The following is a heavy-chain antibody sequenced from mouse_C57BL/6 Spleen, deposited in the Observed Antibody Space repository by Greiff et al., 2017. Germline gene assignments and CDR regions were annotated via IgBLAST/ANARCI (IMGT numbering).Heavy chain of an antibody. CDR3: VRQGVRSYAMDY. Sequence: EVQLVESGGGLVQPKGSLKLSCAASGFSFNTYAMNWVRQAPGKGLEWVARIRSKSNNYATYYADSVKDRFTISRDDSESMLYLQMNNLKTEDTAMYYCVRQGVRSYAMDYWGQGTSVTVSS. J-gene: IGHJ4*01. V-gene: IGHV10-1*01. CDR2: IRSKSNNYAT. D-gene: IGHD2-14*01. CDR1: GFSFNTYA.